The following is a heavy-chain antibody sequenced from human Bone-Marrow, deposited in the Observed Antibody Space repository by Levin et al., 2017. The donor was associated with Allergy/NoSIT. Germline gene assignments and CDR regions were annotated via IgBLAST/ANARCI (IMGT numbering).Heavy chain of an antibody. D-gene: IGHD6-13*01. CDR3: ARETIAAPTFYGMDV. CDR1: GYTFTGYY. Sequence: GASVKVSCKASGYTFTGYYIHWVRQAPGQGLEWMGWIYPNSGGTNYAQKFQGRVTMTRDTSISTAYMELSRLRSDDTAVYYCARETIAAPTFYGMDVWGQGTTVTVSS. J-gene: IGHJ6*02. CDR2: IYPNSGGT. V-gene: IGHV1-2*02.